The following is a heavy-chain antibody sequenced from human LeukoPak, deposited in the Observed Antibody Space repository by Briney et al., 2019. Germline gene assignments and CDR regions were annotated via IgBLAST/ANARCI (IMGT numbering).Heavy chain of an antibody. CDR3: ARVGERGTHYGDLYYFDY. Sequence: SETLSFTXAVSDYSISSGYYWSWIRQPPGKGLEWIGYIYYSGSTNYNPSLKSRVTISVDTSKNQFSLKLSSVTAADTAVYYCARVGERGTHYGDLYYFDYWGQGTLVTVSS. D-gene: IGHD4-17*01. CDR2: IYYSGST. V-gene: IGHV4-61*01. J-gene: IGHJ4*02. CDR1: DYSISSGYY.